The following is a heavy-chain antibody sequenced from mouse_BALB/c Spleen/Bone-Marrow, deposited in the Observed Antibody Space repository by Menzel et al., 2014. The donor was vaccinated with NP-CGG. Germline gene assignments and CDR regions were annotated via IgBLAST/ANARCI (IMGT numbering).Heavy chain of an antibody. J-gene: IGHJ2*01. CDR3: TRWYYGNYFDY. CDR2: INPSNGGT. CDR1: GYAFTSYY. V-gene: IGHV1S81*02. D-gene: IGHD2-1*01. Sequence: QVQLQQSGAELVKPGASVKLSCKASGYAFTSYYTYWVKQRPGQGLEWIGEINPSNGGTNFNEKFKSKATLTVDKSSSTAYMQLSSLTSEDSAVYYCTRWYYGNYFDYWGQGTTLTVSS.